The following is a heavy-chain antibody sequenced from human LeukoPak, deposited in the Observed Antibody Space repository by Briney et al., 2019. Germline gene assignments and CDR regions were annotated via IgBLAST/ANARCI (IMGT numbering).Heavy chain of an antibody. J-gene: IGHJ4*02. V-gene: IGHV4-39*07. CDR2: IYYSGST. CDR1: GGSISSSSYY. Sequence: ASETLSLTCTVSGGSISSSSYYWGWIRQPPGKGLEWIGSIYYSGSTYYNPSLKSRVTISVDTSKNQFSLKLSAVTVAAKAVYYGARYLSCTDGGSLSDYWGQGTLVTVSS. CDR3: ARYLSCTDGGSLSDY. D-gene: IGHD3-10*01.